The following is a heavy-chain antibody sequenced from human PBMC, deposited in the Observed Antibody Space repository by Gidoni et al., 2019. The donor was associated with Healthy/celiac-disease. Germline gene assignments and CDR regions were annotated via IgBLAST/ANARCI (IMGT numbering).Heavy chain of an antibody. J-gene: IGHJ6*02. CDR3: ARDWTTIFGVVIEYYYYGMDV. D-gene: IGHD3-3*01. Sequence: QVQLVQSGAEVKKPGSSVKVSCKASGGTFSSYTISWVRQAPGQGLEWMGRIIPILGIANYAQKFQGRVTITADKSTSTAYMELSSLRSEDTAVYYCARDWTTIFGVVIEYYYYGMDVWGQGTTVTVSS. V-gene: IGHV1-69*08. CDR2: IIPILGIA. CDR1: GGTFSSYT.